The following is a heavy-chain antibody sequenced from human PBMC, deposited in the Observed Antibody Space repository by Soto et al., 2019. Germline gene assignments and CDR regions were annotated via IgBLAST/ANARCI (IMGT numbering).Heavy chain of an antibody. J-gene: IGHJ6*02. CDR1: GFTFRNYA. D-gene: IGHD5-18*01. CDR3: TRIPWSARRDALDI. Sequence: DVQLLESGGDLVQPGWSLRISCIASGFTFRNYAMAWVRQAPGEDLEWVSAIGTSGTTTLYADSVKSRFSISRDDSRNTVSLRMNSMGVEDKATYYCTRIPWSARRDALDIWGQGTTVTVSS. CDR2: IGTSGTTT. V-gene: IGHV3-23*01.